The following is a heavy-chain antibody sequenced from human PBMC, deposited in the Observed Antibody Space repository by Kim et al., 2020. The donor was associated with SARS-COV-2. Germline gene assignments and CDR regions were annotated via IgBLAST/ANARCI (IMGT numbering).Heavy chain of an antibody. J-gene: IGHJ4*02. D-gene: IGHD2-21*01. CDR1: GFTVSRKY. CDR2: IYQGDKT. Sequence: GGSLRLSCAASGFTVSRKYMTWVRQAPGKGLEWVAVIYQGDKTNYADSVKGRFTISRDNSEKTLFLQMNSLRVEDTAVYFCAGGLGWRCFDCWGQGTLVT. V-gene: IGHV3-53*01. CDR3: AGGLGWRCFDC.